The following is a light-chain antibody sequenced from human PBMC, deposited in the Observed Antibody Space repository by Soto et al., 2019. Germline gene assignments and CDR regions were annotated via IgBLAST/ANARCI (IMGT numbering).Light chain of an antibody. CDR3: QQYGSSRT. CDR1: QSVSSSY. Sequence: EIVLTQSPGTLSLSPGERATLSCRASQSVSSSYLAWYQQKPGQAPRLLIYGAYSRATGIPDRFSGSGSGTDFTLTISRLEPEDFAVYYCQQYGSSRTFGQGNKVEIK. CDR2: GAY. V-gene: IGKV3-20*01. J-gene: IGKJ1*01.